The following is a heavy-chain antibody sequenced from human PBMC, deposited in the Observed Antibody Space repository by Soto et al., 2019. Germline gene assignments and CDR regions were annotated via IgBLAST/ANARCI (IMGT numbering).Heavy chain of an antibody. Sequence: QITLKESGPTLVKPTQTLTLTCTFTGFSLSTSGVGVGWIRQPPGKALEWLALIYWDDDKRDSPSLKSRLTITKDTSKNQVVLTMTTMDPVDTATYYCAHSPYTRSSYYFDYWGQGTLVTVSS. D-gene: IGHD6-6*01. CDR1: GFSLSTSGVG. CDR2: IYWDDDK. CDR3: AHSPYTRSSYYFDY. V-gene: IGHV2-5*02. J-gene: IGHJ4*02.